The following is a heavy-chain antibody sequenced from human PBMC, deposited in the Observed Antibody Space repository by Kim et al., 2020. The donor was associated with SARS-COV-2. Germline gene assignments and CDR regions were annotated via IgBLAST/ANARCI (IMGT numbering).Heavy chain of an antibody. CDR2: IKQDGSDK. V-gene: IGHV3-7*01. CDR3: ARWAPVAGIND. Sequence: GGSLRLSCVASGFTFNSYWMTWVRQAPGNGLEWVANIKQDGSDKYYVDSVKGRFTISRDNAKNSLYLQMNSLRAEDTAVYYCARWAPVAGINDWGQGTLVTVSS. J-gene: IGHJ4*02. CDR1: GFTFNSYW. D-gene: IGHD6-19*01.